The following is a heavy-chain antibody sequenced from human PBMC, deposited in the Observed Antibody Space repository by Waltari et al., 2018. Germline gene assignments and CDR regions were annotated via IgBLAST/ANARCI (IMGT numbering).Heavy chain of an antibody. Sequence: QVQLVQSGAEVKKPGASVKVSCKASGYSFTGYYMHWVRQAPGQGLEWMGWSNPNSVGTNYAQKFKGRVTMTRYTSISTAYMELSRLRSDDTAVYYCATSDSSSLTYFDYWGQGTLVTVSS. CDR1: GYSFTGYY. D-gene: IGHD6-13*01. V-gene: IGHV1-2*02. CDR3: ATSDSSSLTYFDY. J-gene: IGHJ4*02. CDR2: SNPNSVGT.